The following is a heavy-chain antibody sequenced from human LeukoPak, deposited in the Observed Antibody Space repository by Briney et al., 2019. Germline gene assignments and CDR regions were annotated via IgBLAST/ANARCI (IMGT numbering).Heavy chain of an antibody. CDR2: IYYIGTT. J-gene: IGHJ3*02. Sequence: SETLSLTCTVSGGSISSYYWSWIRQPPGKGLEWIGYIYYIGTTNYNPSLKSRLTISVDTSKNQFSLRLSSVTAADTAVYYCASVMTRDAFDIWGQGTMVTVSA. CDR1: GGSISSYY. V-gene: IGHV4-59*01. D-gene: IGHD2-21*02. CDR3: ASVMTRDAFDI.